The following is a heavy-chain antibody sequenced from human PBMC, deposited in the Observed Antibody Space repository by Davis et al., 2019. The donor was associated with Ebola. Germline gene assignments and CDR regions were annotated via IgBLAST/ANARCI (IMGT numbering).Heavy chain of an antibody. CDR3: AKVVLVRYFDWLSLDL. CDR2: ISYDGSNK. CDR1: GFTFSSYG. J-gene: IGHJ4*02. Sequence: PGGSLRLSCAASGFTFSSYGMHWVRQAPGKGLEWVAVISYDGSNKYYADSVKGRFTISRDNSKNTLYLQMNSLRAEDTAVYYCAKVVLVRYFDWLSLDLWGQGTLVTVSS. D-gene: IGHD3-9*01. V-gene: IGHV3-30*18.